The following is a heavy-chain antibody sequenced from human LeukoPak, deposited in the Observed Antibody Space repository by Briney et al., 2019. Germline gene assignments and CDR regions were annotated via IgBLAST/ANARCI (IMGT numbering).Heavy chain of an antibody. CDR2: ISTSGSII. CDR3: AKDMALVVVTDNGMDV. Sequence: KSGGSLRLSCAASGLTFNDYYMSWIRQAPGKGLEWVSYISTSGSIIYYADSVKGRFTISRDNSKNTLYLHMNSLRAEDTAGYYCAKDMALVVVTDNGMDVWGQGTTVTVSS. CDR1: GLTFNDYY. V-gene: IGHV3-11*04. J-gene: IGHJ6*02. D-gene: IGHD2-21*02.